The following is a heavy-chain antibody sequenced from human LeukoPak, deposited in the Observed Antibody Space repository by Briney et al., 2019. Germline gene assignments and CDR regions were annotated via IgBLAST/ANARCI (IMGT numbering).Heavy chain of an antibody. CDR2: MSVDGSNT. V-gene: IGHV3-23*01. J-gene: IGHJ3*02. CDR1: GFTFSRYA. Sequence: GGSLRLSCAASGFTFSRYAMSWVRQAPGKGLEWVSAMSVDGSNTYYADSVKGQFTISRDNSKNTLYLQMNSLSAEDTAVYYCAKSYDTSGRRALDIWGQGTMATVSS. CDR3: AKSYDTSGRRALDI. D-gene: IGHD3-22*01.